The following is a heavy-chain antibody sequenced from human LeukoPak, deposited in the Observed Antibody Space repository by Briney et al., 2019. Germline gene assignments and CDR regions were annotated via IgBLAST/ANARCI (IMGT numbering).Heavy chain of an antibody. V-gene: IGHV1-2*02. CDR1: GYTFTGYY. J-gene: IGHJ6*02. Sequence: ASVKVSCKASGYTFTGYYMHWVRQAPGQGLEWMGWINPNSGGTHYAQKFQGRVTMTRDTSISTAYMELSRLRSDDTAVYYCARDYYDSSGYYYVPGYYYYYGMDVWGQGTTVTVSS. CDR2: INPNSGGT. D-gene: IGHD3-22*01. CDR3: ARDYYDSSGYYYVPGYYYYYGMDV.